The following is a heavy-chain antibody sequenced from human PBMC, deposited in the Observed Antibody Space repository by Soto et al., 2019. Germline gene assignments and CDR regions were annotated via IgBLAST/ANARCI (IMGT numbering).Heavy chain of an antibody. Sequence: GGSLRLSCTASGFTFSTYAMSWVRQAPGKGLEWVSTISDSGSTYYADSVKGRFTISRDNSKNTLYLEMNSLRAEDTAVYYCAKDKGGRYCSRTSCLYFFDYWGQGTLVTVSS. D-gene: IGHD2-2*01. CDR2: ISDSGST. J-gene: IGHJ4*02. V-gene: IGHV3-23*01. CDR1: GFTFSTYA. CDR3: AKDKGGRYCSRTSCLYFFDY.